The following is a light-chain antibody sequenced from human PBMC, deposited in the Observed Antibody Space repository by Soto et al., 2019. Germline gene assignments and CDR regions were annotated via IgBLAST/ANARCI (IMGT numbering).Light chain of an antibody. CDR2: DAL. V-gene: IGKV1-5*01. CDR1: QIIGSS. J-gene: IGKJ2*01. Sequence: DIQMTHSPSTRSASIGDRVTITFRASQIIGSSLAWYQHKPGKAPKLLIYDALTLQSGVPSRYSGSESGTEFTLTISSLQPGDSATYYCQQYYRYPSTFGQGTKMEI. CDR3: QQYYRYPST.